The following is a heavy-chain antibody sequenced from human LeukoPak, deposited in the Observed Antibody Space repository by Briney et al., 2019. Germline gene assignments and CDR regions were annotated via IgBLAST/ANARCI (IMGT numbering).Heavy chain of an antibody. D-gene: IGHD5-24*01. CDR1: GFTFDDYA. CDR2: ISWNSGSI. CDR3: AKKSLVRQMGLYFDY. Sequence: GGSLRLSCAASGFTFDDYAMHWVRQAPGKGLEWVSGISWNSGSIGYADSVKGRFTISRDNAKNSLYLQMNSLRAEDTALYYCAKKSLVRQMGLYFDYWGQGTLVTVSS. J-gene: IGHJ4*02. V-gene: IGHV3-9*01.